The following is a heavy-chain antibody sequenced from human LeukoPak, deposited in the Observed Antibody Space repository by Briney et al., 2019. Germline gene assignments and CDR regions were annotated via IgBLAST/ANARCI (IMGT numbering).Heavy chain of an antibody. Sequence: QAGGSLRLSCAASGFTFSTYWMSWVRQAPGKGLEWVSYISSSGSTIYYADSVKGRFTISRDNAKNSPYLQMNSLRAEDTAVYYCAELGITMIGGVWGKGTTVTISS. CDR3: AELGITMIGGV. CDR1: GFTFSTYW. V-gene: IGHV3-48*04. J-gene: IGHJ6*04. CDR2: ISSSGSTI. D-gene: IGHD3-10*02.